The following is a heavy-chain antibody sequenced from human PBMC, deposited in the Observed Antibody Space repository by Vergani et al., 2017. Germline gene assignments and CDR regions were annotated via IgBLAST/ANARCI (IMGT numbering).Heavy chain of an antibody. CDR3: AGRYSSGWYEVPYYYYGMDV. Sequence: EVQLVESGGGLVKPGGSLRLSCVASGFTFSSYSMNWVRQAPGKGLEWVSSISSSSSYIYYADSVKGRFTISRDNAKNSLYLQMNSLRAEDTAVYYCAGRYSSGWYEVPYYYYGMDVWGQGTKVTVSS. CDR1: GFTFSSYS. J-gene: IGHJ6*02. V-gene: IGHV3-21*01. D-gene: IGHD6-19*01. CDR2: ISSSSSYI.